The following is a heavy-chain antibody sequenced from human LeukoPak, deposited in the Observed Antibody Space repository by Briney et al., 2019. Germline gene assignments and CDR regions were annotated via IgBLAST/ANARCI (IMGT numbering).Heavy chain of an antibody. Sequence: SETLSLTCTVSGGSISSYYWSWIRQPPGKGLEWIGYIYYSGSTNYNPSLRSRVTISVDTSKNQFSLKLSSVTAADTAVYYCARVNGRSYWYSDLWGRGTLVTVSS. CDR3: ARVNGRSYWYSDL. V-gene: IGHV4-59*01. D-gene: IGHD1-1*01. CDR1: GGSISSYY. J-gene: IGHJ2*01. CDR2: IYYSGST.